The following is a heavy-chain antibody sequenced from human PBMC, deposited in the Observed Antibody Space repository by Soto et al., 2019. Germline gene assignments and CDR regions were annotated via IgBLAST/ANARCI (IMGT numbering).Heavy chain of an antibody. CDR1: CGSIRSSSYY. V-gene: IGHV4-39*01. CDR2: IYYSGST. Sequence: SETLPLTCTVPCGSIRSSSYYWGWIRQPPGKGLEWIGSIYYSGSTYYNPSLKSRVTISVVTSKNQFSLKLSSVTAADTAVYYCASSSGPLYYYYMDVWGKGTTVT. J-gene: IGHJ6*03. CDR3: ASSSGPLYYYYMDV. D-gene: IGHD6-19*01.